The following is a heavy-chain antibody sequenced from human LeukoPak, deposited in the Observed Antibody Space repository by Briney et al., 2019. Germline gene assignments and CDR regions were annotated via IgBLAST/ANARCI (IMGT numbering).Heavy chain of an antibody. CDR2: ITSGGNT. Sequence: QPGRSLRLSCAASGFTFSSYGMHWVRQAPGKGLEWVSVITSGGNTYYADSVKGRFTTSRDNSKNTLYVQMNSLRAEDTAIYYCARGRGYRDYDRPLDYWGQGTLVTVSS. V-gene: IGHV3-53*01. J-gene: IGHJ4*02. CDR3: ARGRGYRDYDRPLDY. D-gene: IGHD5-12*01. CDR1: GFTFSSYG.